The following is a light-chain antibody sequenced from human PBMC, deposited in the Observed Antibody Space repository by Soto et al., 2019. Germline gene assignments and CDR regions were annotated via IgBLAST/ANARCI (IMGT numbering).Light chain of an antibody. CDR2: DTS. CDR1: QTLSNSF. Sequence: EIVLTHSPGPLSFSPLERATLSFMSSQTLSNSFIAWYQQKPGQAPRLLIYDTSSRATGVPDRYSASGSGTDFTLTISRLEPEDFAVFFCQQYGTSEIIFGQGTRLEIK. V-gene: IGKV3-20*01. CDR3: QQYGTSEII. J-gene: IGKJ5*01.